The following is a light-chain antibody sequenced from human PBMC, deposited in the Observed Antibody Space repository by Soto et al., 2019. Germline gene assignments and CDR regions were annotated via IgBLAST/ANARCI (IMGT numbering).Light chain of an antibody. CDR3: QQTSSFPLT. J-gene: IGKJ4*01. CDR1: QGITSW. V-gene: IGKV1-12*01. Sequence: DIQMTQSPSSVSASVGDSLTITCRASQGITSWVAWYQHKPGRAPKLLIYAASRLQSGVPSRFSGSRSGTDFTLTISSLQPEDFGTYYCQQTSSFPLTLGGGTKVEIK. CDR2: AAS.